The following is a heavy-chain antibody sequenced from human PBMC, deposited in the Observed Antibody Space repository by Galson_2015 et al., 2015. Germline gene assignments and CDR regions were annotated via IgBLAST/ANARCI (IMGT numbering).Heavy chain of an antibody. CDR1: GFTFSNYA. V-gene: IGHV3-30-3*01. CDR3: ARASGWYGALDI. D-gene: IGHD6-19*01. Sequence: SLRLSCAASGFTFSNYAMHWVRQAPGKGLEWVTLMSNEGSNKYYANSVKGRFTISRDNSKNTVYLQMNSLRAEDTAVYYCARASGWYGALDIWGQGTMVTVSS. CDR2: MSNEGSNK. J-gene: IGHJ3*02.